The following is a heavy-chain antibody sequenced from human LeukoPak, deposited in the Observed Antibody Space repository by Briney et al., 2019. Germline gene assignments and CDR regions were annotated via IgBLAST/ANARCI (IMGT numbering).Heavy chain of an antibody. V-gene: IGHV4-31*03. D-gene: IGHD2-21*01. Sequence: SQTLSLTCTVSGGSIISTGSYWPWIRQHPGKGLEWIGYISYSGNTYYTPSLQSRITISIDTSESHVSLRLNSVTAADTAVYYCARGHDSDGAGDWAQAFDVWGQGTTVTVSS. CDR2: ISYSGNT. CDR1: GGSIISTGSY. CDR3: ARGHDSDGAGDWAQAFDV. J-gene: IGHJ3*01.